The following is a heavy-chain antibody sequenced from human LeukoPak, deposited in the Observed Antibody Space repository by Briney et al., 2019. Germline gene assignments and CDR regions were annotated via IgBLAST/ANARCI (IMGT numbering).Heavy chain of an antibody. D-gene: IGHD3-10*01. CDR3: AREAFGSGEV. CDR2: IFPGDSNT. CDR1: GYTFTAYW. J-gene: IGHJ4*02. V-gene: IGHV5-51*01. Sequence: GESLRISCEVSGYTFTAYWIGWVRQMPGEGLEWVGVIFPGDSNTRYMPPFQGQVTISADKSISTAYLQWSSLKASDTAMYYCAREAFGSGEVWGQGTLVTVSS.